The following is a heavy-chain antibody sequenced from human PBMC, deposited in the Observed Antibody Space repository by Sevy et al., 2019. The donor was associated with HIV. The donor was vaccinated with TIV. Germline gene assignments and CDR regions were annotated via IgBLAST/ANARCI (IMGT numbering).Heavy chain of an antibody. J-gene: IGHJ4*02. CDR3: TTANYYDSSGYSFDY. CDR1: GFTFSNAW. V-gene: IGHV3-15*01. Sequence: GGSLRLSCAASGFTFSNAWMSWVRQAPGKGLEWVGRIKSKTDGGTTDYAAPVKGRFTISRDDSKNKLYLQMNSLKTEDTAVYYCTTANYYDSSGYSFDYWGQGTLVTVSS. D-gene: IGHD3-22*01. CDR2: IKSKTDGGTT.